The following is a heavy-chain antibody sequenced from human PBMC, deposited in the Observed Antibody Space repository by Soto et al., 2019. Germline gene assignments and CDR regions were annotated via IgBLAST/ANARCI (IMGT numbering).Heavy chain of an antibody. Sequence: ASVKVSCKASGYTFTGYYMHWVRQAPGQGLEWMGWINPNSGGTNYAQKFQGWVTMTRDKSISTAYMELSRLRSDDTAVYYCARDKAEYYGMDVWGQGNTVTVSS. CDR3: ARDKAEYYGMDV. D-gene: IGHD2-15*01. CDR2: INPNSGGT. CDR1: GYTFTGYY. V-gene: IGHV1-2*04. J-gene: IGHJ6*02.